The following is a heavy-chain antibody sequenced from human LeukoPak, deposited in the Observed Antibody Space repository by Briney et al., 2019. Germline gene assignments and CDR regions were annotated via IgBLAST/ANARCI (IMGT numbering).Heavy chain of an antibody. CDR2: ISYDGSNK. V-gene: IGHV3-30*18. Sequence: GRSLRLSCAASGFTFGSYGMHWVRQAPGKGLEWVAVISYDGSNKYYADSVKGRFTISRDNSKNTLYLQMNSLRAEDTAVYYCAKSFSLNWFDPWGQGTLVXVSS. J-gene: IGHJ5*02. CDR1: GFTFGSYG. CDR3: AKSFSLNWFDP.